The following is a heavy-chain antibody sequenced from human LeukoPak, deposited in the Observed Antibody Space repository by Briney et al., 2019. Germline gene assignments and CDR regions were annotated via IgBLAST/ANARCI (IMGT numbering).Heavy chain of an antibody. D-gene: IGHD5-18*01. CDR1: GGSISSYY. J-gene: IGHJ4*02. Sequence: SETLSLICTVSGGSISSYYWSWIRQPPGKGLEWIGYIYYSGSTNYNPSLKSRVTISVDTSKNQFSLKLSSVTAADTAVYYCAGGNVDTAMVTAGWFDYWGQGTLVTVSS. CDR2: IYYSGST. CDR3: AGGNVDTAMVTAGWFDY. V-gene: IGHV4-59*12.